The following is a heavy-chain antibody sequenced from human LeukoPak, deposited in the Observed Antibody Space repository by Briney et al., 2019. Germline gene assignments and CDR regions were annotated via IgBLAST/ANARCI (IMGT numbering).Heavy chain of an antibody. CDR3: ASEEIVVVVAASPGGYYAMGV. V-gene: IGHV1-2*02. J-gene: IGHJ6*02. D-gene: IGHD2-15*01. CDR1: GYIFTAYQ. Sequence: ASVKVSCKGSGYIFTAYQIPGLGQAPGQGLEWMGWINPNSGGTHYAQKFQGRVTMTRDTSISTAYMDFRRLRSEDTAVYSCASEEIVVVVAASPGGYYAMGVWGQGTTVTVSS. CDR2: INPNSGGT.